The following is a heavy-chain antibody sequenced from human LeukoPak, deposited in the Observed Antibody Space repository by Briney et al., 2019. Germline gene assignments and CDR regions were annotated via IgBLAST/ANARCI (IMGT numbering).Heavy chain of an antibody. Sequence: ASVKVSCKASGYTFTSYYMHWVRQAPGQGLEWMGIINPSGGSTSYAQKFQGRVTMTRDTSTSTVYVELSSLRSEDTAVYYCARSTGSPDAFDIWGQGTMVTVSS. J-gene: IGHJ3*02. CDR1: GYTFTSYY. D-gene: IGHD2-15*01. V-gene: IGHV1-46*01. CDR3: ARSTGSPDAFDI. CDR2: INPSGGST.